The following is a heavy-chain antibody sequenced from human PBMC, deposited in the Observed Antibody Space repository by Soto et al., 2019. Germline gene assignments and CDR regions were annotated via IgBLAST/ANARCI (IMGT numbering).Heavy chain of an antibody. J-gene: IGHJ6*02. V-gene: IGHV3-23*01. CDR3: AKVQTREPPRGMDV. CDR1: GFTFSNYG. CDR2: ISGSGAGT. Sequence: EVQLLESGGDLVQPGGSLRLSCEASGFTFSNYGMSWVRQAPGKGLEWVSAISGSGAGTYYADSVKGRLTISGDNSKNTLYLQMNSLSAEDTAIYYCAKVQTREPPRGMDVWGQGTTVTGSS.